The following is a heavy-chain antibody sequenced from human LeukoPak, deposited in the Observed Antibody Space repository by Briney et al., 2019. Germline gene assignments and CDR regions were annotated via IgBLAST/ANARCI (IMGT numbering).Heavy chain of an antibody. CDR2: IKQDESEK. V-gene: IGHV3-7*01. D-gene: IGHD6-19*01. CDR3: ASPHSGVWSFDF. J-gene: IGHJ4*02. Sequence: GGSLRLSCVASGFTFNSYWMSLVRQAPGKGLEWVANIKQDESEKYYVDSVKGRFTISRDNAKNSLYLQMHSLRGEDTAVYYCASPHSGVWSFDFWGQGTLVVVSS. CDR1: GFTFNSYW.